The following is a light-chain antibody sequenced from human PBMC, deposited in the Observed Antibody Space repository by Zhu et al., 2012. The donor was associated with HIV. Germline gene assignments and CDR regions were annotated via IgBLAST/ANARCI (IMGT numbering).Light chain of an antibody. J-gene: IGKJ1*01. V-gene: IGKV3-15*01. CDR2: GAS. CDR1: QSIKNN. Sequence: EILMTQSPATLSVSLGERATLSCRASQSIKNNLAWYQQKPGQAPRLLIRGASTRAVGTPDRFSGSGYGTEFTLTISSVQSEDFAVYYCQQCERWPPVTFGQGTTVQI. CDR3: QQCERWPPVT.